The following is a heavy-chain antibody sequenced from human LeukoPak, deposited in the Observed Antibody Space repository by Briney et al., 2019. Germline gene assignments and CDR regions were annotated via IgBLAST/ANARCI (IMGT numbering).Heavy chain of an antibody. V-gene: IGHV4-59*01. Sequence: SETLSLTCTVSGGSISGYYWTWIRQPPGKGLEWIGYIYYTGSTNYNPSLKSRVTISVDTSKNQFSLILSSVTAADTALYYCARFDRDGYNLDYWGQGTLVTVSS. CDR2: IYYTGST. D-gene: IGHD5-24*01. CDR3: ARFDRDGYNLDY. CDR1: GGSISGYY. J-gene: IGHJ4*02.